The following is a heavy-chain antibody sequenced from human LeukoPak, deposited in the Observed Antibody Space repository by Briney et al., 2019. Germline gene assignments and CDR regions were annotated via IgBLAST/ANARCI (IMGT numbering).Heavy chain of an antibody. J-gene: IGHJ5*01. Sequence: GGSLRLSCAASGFTFSSYAMSWVRQAPGKGLAWVSGISGSGGRTYYADSVKGRFTISRDNSKNTLYLQMSSLRAEDTAVYYCAKHKEDYGDSCLDDSWGQGALVTVSS. CDR3: AKHKEDYGDSCLDDS. D-gene: IGHD4-17*01. CDR1: GFTFSSYA. CDR2: ISGSGGRT. V-gene: IGHV3-23*01.